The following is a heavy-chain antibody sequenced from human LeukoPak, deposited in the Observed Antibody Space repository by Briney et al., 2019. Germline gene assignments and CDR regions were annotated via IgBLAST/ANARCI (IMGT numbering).Heavy chain of an antibody. CDR2: ISGSGFGT. CDR3: AKDLIGYEMDLDY. V-gene: IGHV3-23*01. J-gene: IGHJ4*02. CDR1: AFSFRNYA. Sequence: GGSLRLSCAASAFSFRNYAMSWVRQAPGKGLEWVSSISGSGFGTYYADSVKGRFTISRDNFKDMLYLHMSSLRAEDTAVYYCAKDLIGYEMDLDYWGQGTLVTVSS. D-gene: IGHD5-12*01.